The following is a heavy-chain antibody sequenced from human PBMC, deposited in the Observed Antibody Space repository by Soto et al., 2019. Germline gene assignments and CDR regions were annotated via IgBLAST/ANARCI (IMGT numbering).Heavy chain of an antibody. J-gene: IGHJ5*02. CDR2: ISSSSGNI. Sequence: GGSLRLSCAASGFTFSAYSMNWGRQAPGKGLEWVASISSSSGNIYYADSVKGRFTVSRDNAKNALYLQMNSLRDEDTAVYYCARDGGYCSGGSCYFGWFDPWGQGTLVTVSS. CDR1: GFTFSAYS. CDR3: ARDGGYCSGGSCYFGWFDP. V-gene: IGHV3-21*01. D-gene: IGHD2-15*01.